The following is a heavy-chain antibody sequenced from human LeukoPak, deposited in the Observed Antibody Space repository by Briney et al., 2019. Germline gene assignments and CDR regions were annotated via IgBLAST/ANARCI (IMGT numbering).Heavy chain of an antibody. J-gene: IGHJ4*02. D-gene: IGHD6-13*01. V-gene: IGHV3-7*01. Sequence: GGSLRLSCAASGFTFSRHWMTWVRQAPGKGREGVGNIKEDGCEKFYVNSLKGRFTIPRDNATSSLFLQMNSLTVGDTAVYYCAREVEAAVTDFDYWGQGTLVTVSS. CDR3: AREVEAAVTDFDY. CDR2: IKEDGCEK. CDR1: GFTFSRHW.